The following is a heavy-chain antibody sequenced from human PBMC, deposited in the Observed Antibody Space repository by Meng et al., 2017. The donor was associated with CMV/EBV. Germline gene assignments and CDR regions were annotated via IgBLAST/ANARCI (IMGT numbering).Heavy chain of an antibody. CDR2: IVGSGATT. V-gene: IGHV3-23*01. CDR1: FSFSSYA. CDR3: AKGFCSGGNCYNFFDY. Sequence: FSFSSYAMNLVRQAPGKGLEWVSLIVGSGATTYYADSVKGRFTISRDNFKNTLYPQLNGLRAEDSAMYYCAKGFCSGGNCYNFFDYWGQGTLVTVSS. D-gene: IGHD2-15*01. J-gene: IGHJ4*02.